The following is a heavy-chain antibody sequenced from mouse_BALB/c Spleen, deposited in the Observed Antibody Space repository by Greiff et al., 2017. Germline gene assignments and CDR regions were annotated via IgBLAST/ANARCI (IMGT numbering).Heavy chain of an antibody. V-gene: IGHV1S56*01. CDR3: ARSELGRFDY. J-gene: IGHJ2*01. CDR2: IYPGNVNT. Sequence: QVQLQQSGPELVKPGASVRISCKASGYTFTSYYIHWVKQRPGQGLEWIGWIYPGNVNTKYNEKFKGKATLTADKSSSTAYMQLSSLTSEDSAVYFCARSELGRFDYWGQGTTLTVSS. D-gene: IGHD4-1*01. CDR1: GYTFTSYY.